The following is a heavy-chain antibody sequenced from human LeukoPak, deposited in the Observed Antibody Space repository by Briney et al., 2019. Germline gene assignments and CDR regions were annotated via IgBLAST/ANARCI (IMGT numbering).Heavy chain of an antibody. Sequence: SETLSLTCAVYGASFSGYYWIWIRQPPGRGLEWIGEINHSRSTNYNPSLKSRVTISVDTSKNQFSLKLTSVTAADTAVYYCARDGDAEGWGQGTLVTVSS. D-gene: IGHD3-10*01. CDR3: ARDGDAEG. J-gene: IGHJ4*02. CDR1: GASFSGYY. V-gene: IGHV4-34*01. CDR2: INHSRST.